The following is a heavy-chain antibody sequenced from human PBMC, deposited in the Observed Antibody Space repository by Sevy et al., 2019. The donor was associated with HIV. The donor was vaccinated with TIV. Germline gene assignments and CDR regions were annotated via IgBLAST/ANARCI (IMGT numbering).Heavy chain of an antibody. CDR2: ISWNSASM. D-gene: IGHD2-8*01. CDR3: ARDRDDGYCTNGVCFNFDN. Sequence: GGSLRLSCAASGFTFDDYAMHWVRQAPGKGLEWVSGISWNSASMDYADSVKGRFTISRDNAKNSLYLQMKSLRADDTALDYCARDRDDGYCTNGVCFNFDNWGQGTLVTVSS. V-gene: IGHV3-9*01. CDR1: GFTFDDYA. J-gene: IGHJ4*01.